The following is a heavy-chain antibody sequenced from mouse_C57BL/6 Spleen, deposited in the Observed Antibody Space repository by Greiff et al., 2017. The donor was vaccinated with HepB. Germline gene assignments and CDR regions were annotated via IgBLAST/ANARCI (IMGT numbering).Heavy chain of an antibody. V-gene: IGHV5-17*01. CDR2: ISSGSSTI. D-gene: IGHD2-4*01. CDR3: AGGLRRAWFAY. J-gene: IGHJ3*01. Sequence: EVKLQESGGGLVKPGGSLKLSCAASGFTFSDYGMHWVRQAPEKGLEWVAYISSGSSTIYYADTVKGRFTISRDNAKNTLFLQMTSLRSEDTAMYYCAGGLRRAWFAYWGQGTLVTVSA. CDR1: GFTFSDYG.